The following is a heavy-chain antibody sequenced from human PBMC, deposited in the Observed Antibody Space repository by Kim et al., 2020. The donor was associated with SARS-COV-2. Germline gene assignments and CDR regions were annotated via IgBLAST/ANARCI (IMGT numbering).Heavy chain of an antibody. CDR1: GGSISSYY. Sequence: SETLSLTCTVSGGSISSYYWSWIRQPPGKGLEWIGYIYYSGSTNSNPSLKSRVSISVETSKNQFSLRLSSVTAADTAMYYCAGKHRSYFDPWGQGTLVT. V-gene: IGHV4-59*13. J-gene: IGHJ5*02. CDR2: IYYSGST. D-gene: IGHD1-26*01. CDR3: AGKHRSYFDP.